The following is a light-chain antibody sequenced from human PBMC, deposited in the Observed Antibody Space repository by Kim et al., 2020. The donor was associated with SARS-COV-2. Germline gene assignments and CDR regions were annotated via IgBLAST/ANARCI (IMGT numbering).Light chain of an antibody. CDR1: SSNIGSNY. CDR3: AAWDDSLSGSWV. CDR2: RNN. V-gene: IGLV1-47*01. Sequence: TQPPSASGTPGQRVTISCSGSSSNIGSNYVYWYQQLPGTAPKLLIYRNNQRPSGVPDRFSGSKSGTSASLAISGLRSEDEADYYCAAWDDSLSGSWVFGGGTQLTVL. J-gene: IGLJ3*02.